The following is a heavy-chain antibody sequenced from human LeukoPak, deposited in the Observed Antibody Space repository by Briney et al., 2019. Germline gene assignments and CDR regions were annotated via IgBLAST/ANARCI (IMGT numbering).Heavy chain of an antibody. D-gene: IGHD2-15*01. CDR3: ARHEGGSYFDY. J-gene: IGHJ4*02. Sequence: SETLSLTCTVSGGSISSSSYYWGWIRPPPGKGLEWIGSIYYSGSTYYNPSLKSRVTISVDTSKNQFSLKLSSVTAADTAVYCCARHEGGSYFDYWGQGTLVTVSS. V-gene: IGHV4-39*01. CDR2: IYYSGST. CDR1: GGSISSSSYY.